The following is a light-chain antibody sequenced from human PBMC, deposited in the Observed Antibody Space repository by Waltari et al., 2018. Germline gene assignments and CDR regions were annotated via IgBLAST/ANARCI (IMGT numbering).Light chain of an antibody. CDR2: GNT. V-gene: IGLV1-40*01. CDR1: NSDSGATYD. J-gene: IGLJ3*02. CDR3: QSYDNNLSGVV. Sequence: QSVLTQPPSVSGAPGQRITISCTVTNSDSGATYDVHWYQQLPGTAPKLLIYGNTIRPPVVPDRFSGSKHGTSASLAITGLQAEDEADYDCQSYDNNLSGVVFGGGTKLTVL.